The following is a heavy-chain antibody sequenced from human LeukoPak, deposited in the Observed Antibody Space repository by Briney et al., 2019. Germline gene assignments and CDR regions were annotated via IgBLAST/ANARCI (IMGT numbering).Heavy chain of an antibody. J-gene: IGHJ4*02. D-gene: IGHD1-1*01. Sequence: PPETLSLTCTVSGGSISSSYWSWIRQPPGKGLEWIASIYDSETTKYNPSLRSRATISSDTSKNQFSLKLSSVTAADTAVYYCARRTTVAPEYHFGSWGQGILVTASS. CDR3: ARRTTVAPEYHFGS. V-gene: IGHV4-59*08. CDR1: GGSISSSY. CDR2: IYDSETT.